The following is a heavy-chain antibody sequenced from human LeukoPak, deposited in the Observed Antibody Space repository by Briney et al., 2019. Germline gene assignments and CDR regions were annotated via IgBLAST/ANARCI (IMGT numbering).Heavy chain of an antibody. V-gene: IGHV4-59*08. J-gene: IGHJ4*02. CDR1: GGSISSYY. CDR2: IYYSGST. Sequence: SETLSLTCTVSGGSISSYYWSWIRQPPGKGLEWIGYIYYSGSTKYNPSIKSRVTISVDTSKNQFSLKLSSVTAADTAVYYCARHEDGYCSSTSRYGNWGQGTLVTVSS. CDR3: ARHEDGYCSSTSRYGN. D-gene: IGHD2-2*03.